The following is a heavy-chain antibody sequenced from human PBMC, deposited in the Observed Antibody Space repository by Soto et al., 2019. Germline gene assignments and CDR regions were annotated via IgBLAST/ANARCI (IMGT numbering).Heavy chain of an antibody. J-gene: IGHJ4*02. Sequence: TSVKHSCTASGFTFTRSAVQWVLQARGQRLEWIGWIGVGSGNRHYAQKFQERVTITRDMSTNTAYMELSRLRSEDTAVYQCEANGVNFHNWGQVTRVTV. CDR1: GFTFTRSA. D-gene: IGHD2-8*01. CDR2: IGVGSGNR. V-gene: IGHV1-58*01. CDR3: EANGVNFHN.